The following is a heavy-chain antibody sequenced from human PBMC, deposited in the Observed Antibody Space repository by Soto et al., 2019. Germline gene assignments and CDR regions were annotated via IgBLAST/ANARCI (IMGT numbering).Heavy chain of an antibody. CDR1: GYTFTSYG. V-gene: IGHV1-18*04. D-gene: IGHD4-4*01. Sequence: ASVKVPCKASGYTFTSYGISWVRQAPGQGLEWMGWISAYNGNTNYAQKLQGRVTMTTDTSTSTAYMELRSLRSDDTAVYYCARDSGKVTTFVNWLDPWGAGTLVTVSP. J-gene: IGHJ5*02. CDR2: ISAYNGNT. CDR3: ARDSGKVTTFVNWLDP.